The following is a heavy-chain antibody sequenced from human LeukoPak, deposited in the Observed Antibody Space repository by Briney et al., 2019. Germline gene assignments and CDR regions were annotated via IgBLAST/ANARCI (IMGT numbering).Heavy chain of an antibody. Sequence: GASLQISCKGSGYRFTSYWIGWVRQLPGKGLEWMGIIYPGDSDTRYSPSFQGQVTISADKSISTAYLQWSSLKAPDTAMYYCARPPSYGDYPFYWGQGTLVTVSS. CDR2: IYPGDSDT. CDR3: ARPPSYGDYPFY. D-gene: IGHD4-17*01. V-gene: IGHV5-51*01. J-gene: IGHJ4*02. CDR1: GYRFTSYW.